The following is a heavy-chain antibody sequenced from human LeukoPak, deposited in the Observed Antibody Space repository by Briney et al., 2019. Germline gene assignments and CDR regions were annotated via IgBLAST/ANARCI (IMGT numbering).Heavy chain of an antibody. CDR1: GFTFSSYG. Sequence: GRSLRLSCAASGFTFSSYGMHWVRQAPGKGLEWVAVISYDGSNKYYADSVKGRFTISRDNSKNTLYLQMNSLRAEDTAVYYCARSIVVVVAATPFDYWGQGTLVTVSS. J-gene: IGHJ4*02. V-gene: IGHV3-30*03. CDR2: ISYDGSNK. D-gene: IGHD2-15*01. CDR3: ARSIVVVVAATPFDY.